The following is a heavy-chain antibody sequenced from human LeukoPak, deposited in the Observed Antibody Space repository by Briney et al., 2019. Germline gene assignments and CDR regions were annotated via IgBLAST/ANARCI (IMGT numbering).Heavy chain of an antibody. CDR2: IWYDGSNK. V-gene: IGHV3-33*01. D-gene: IGHD3-22*01. J-gene: IGHJ3*02. Sequence: GRSLRLSCAASGFTFSSYGMHWVRQAPGKGLEWVAVIWYDGSNKYYADSVKGRFTISRDNSENTLYLQMNSLRAEDSALYYCARGGRGSAAVVAPRSFDIWGQGTMVTVSS. CDR1: GFTFSSYG. CDR3: ARGGRGSAAVVAPRSFDI.